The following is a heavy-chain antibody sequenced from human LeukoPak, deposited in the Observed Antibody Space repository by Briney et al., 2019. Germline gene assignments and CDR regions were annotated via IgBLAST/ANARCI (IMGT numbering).Heavy chain of an antibody. D-gene: IGHD3-22*01. J-gene: IGHJ5*02. CDR3: TRDIRSVYCDQ. V-gene: IGHV3-33*01. CDR2: IWYDGSHQ. Sequence: PGGSLRLSCAASGFTFKNYGMHWVRQAPGKGLEWVAVIWYDGSHQYYADVVKGRFTISRDNSKNTLYLEMNSLSAEDTAVYFCTRDIRSVYCDQWGQGTLVTVSP. CDR1: GFTFKNYG.